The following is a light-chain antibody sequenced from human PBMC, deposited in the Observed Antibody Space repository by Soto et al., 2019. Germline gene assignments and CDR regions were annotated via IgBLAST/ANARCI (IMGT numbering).Light chain of an antibody. CDR1: QSVSTKY. Sequence: ILLTQSPGTLSFSPGDRATLSCRASQSVSTKYLAWYQQKPGQAPRLLIFAASSRASGIPDRFSASGSETDFTLTISRLEPEDFAVYYCQHHGSSPITFGQGTRLEIK. V-gene: IGKV3-20*01. CDR2: AAS. J-gene: IGKJ5*01. CDR3: QHHGSSPIT.